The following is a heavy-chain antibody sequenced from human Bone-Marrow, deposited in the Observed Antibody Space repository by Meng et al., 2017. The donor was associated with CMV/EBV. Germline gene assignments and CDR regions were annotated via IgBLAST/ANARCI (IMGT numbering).Heavy chain of an antibody. Sequence: SETLSLTCTVSGGSISSSSYYWGWIRQPPGKGLEWIGSIYYSGSTYYNPSLKSRVTISVDTSKNQFSLKLSSVTAADTAVYYCARHGYDFWSGYYSYWGPGTLVTGSS. CDR2: IYYSGST. V-gene: IGHV4-39*01. CDR3: ARHGYDFWSGYYSY. D-gene: IGHD3-3*01. J-gene: IGHJ4*02. CDR1: GGSISSSSYY.